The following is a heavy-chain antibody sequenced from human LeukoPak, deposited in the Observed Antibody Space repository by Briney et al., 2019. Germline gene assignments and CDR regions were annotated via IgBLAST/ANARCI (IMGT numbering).Heavy chain of an antibody. CDR3: ARSADSSSGYYYYGMDV. V-gene: IGHV1-69*13. Sequence: SVKVSCKASAGTFSGYAITWVRQETGQGLEWMGGIIPIFGTANYAQKFQGRVTITADESTSTAYMELSSLRSEDTAVYYCARSADSSSGYYYYGMDVWGKGTTVTVSS. CDR1: AGTFSGYA. J-gene: IGHJ6*04. D-gene: IGHD6-13*01. CDR2: IIPIFGTA.